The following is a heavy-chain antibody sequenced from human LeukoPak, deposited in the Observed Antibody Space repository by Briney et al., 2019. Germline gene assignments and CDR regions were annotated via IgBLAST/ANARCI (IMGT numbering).Heavy chain of an antibody. V-gene: IGHV4-34*08. CDR2: INHSGST. D-gene: IGHD2-2*01. Sequence: SGGSLRLSCAASGFTFSSYAMSWIRQPPGKGLEWIGEINHSGSTNYNPSLKSRVTISVDTSKNQFSLKLSSVTAADTAVYYCALRGKYQLLSRFDPWGQGTLVTVSS. J-gene: IGHJ5*02. CDR1: GFTFSSYA. CDR3: ALRGKYQLLSRFDP.